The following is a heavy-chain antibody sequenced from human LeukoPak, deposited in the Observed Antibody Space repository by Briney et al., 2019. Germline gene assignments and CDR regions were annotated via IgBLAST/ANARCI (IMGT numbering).Heavy chain of an antibody. CDR1: GGSFSSYY. CDR2: IYTSGST. Sequence: SETLSLTCTVSGGSFSSYYWSWIRQPAGKGLEWIGRIYTSGSTNYNPSLKSRVTMSVDTSKNQFSLKLSSVTAADTAVYYCARERYSSTLYYYYYMDVWGKGTTVTVSS. CDR3: ARERYSSTLYYYYYMDV. D-gene: IGHD6-13*01. J-gene: IGHJ6*03. V-gene: IGHV4-4*07.